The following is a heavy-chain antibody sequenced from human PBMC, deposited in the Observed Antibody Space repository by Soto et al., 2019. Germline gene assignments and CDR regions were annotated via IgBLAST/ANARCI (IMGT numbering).Heavy chain of an antibody. CDR3: AKGFLSGGYCADGVCYHFDY. V-gene: IGHV3-30*18. CDR1: GFTFSRYG. D-gene: IGHD2-8*01. CDR2: MSYDGNNK. Sequence: QVQLVESGGGVVQPGGSLRLSCAASGFTFSRYGMHWVRQAPGKGLEWVAVMSYDGNNKYYADSVKGRFTVSRDNSRNTQYLQMKSLKVEDTAVYFCAKGFLSGGYCADGVCYHFDYWGQGTPVTVSS. J-gene: IGHJ4*02.